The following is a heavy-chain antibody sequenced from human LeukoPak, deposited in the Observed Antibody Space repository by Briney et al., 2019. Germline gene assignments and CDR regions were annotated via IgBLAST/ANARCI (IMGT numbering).Heavy chain of an antibody. Sequence: ASVKVSCKASGYTFTSYGVSWVRQAPGQGLEWTGWISAYNGNTNYAQKLQGRVTMTTDTSTSTAYMELRSLRSDDTAVYYCARGDDILTGYSKCDYWGQGTLVTVSS. V-gene: IGHV1-18*01. D-gene: IGHD3-9*01. J-gene: IGHJ4*02. CDR2: ISAYNGNT. CDR1: GYTFTSYG. CDR3: ARGDDILTGYSKCDY.